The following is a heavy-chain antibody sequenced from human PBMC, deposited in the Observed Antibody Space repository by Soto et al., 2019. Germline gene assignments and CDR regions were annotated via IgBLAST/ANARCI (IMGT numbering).Heavy chain of an antibody. V-gene: IGHV4-59*01. Sequence: TLSLTCTVSGDSIGTYYWSWLRRTPEKGLEWIGHIFYTGTTKYNPSLSSRVSLSVDTSKRRFSLRLSSMTAADTAVYYCARVYSSNFFDYWGQGALVTVSS. CDR1: GDSIGTYY. J-gene: IGHJ4*02. CDR3: ARVYSSNFFDY. D-gene: IGHD6-13*01. CDR2: IFYTGTT.